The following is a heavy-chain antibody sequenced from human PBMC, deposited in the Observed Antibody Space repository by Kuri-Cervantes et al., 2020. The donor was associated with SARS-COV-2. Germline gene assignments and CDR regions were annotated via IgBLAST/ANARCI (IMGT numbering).Heavy chain of an antibody. CDR3: VRDGDHWNFDF. CDR2: INPDGGYT. D-gene: IGHD1-1*01. V-gene: IGHV3-74*01. Sequence: GESLKISCAASGFTFSRYWIHWVRQAPGKGLVWVSRINPDGGYTNNADYVKGRFTLSRDNAKNMLFLQMNSLRVEDTAVYYCVRDGDHWNFDFWGQGTLVTVSS. CDR1: GFTFSRYW. J-gene: IGHJ4*02.